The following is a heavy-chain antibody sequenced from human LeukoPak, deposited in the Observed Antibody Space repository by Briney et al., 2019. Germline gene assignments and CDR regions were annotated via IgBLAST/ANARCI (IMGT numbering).Heavy chain of an antibody. J-gene: IGHJ3*02. Sequence: GASVKVSCKASGYTFTSYAMHWVRQAPGQRLEWMGWINAGNGNTKYSQEFQGRVTITRDTSASTAYMELSSLRSEDMAVYYCARDGPLYYYDSSGYSSNAFDIWGQGTMVTVSP. CDR3: ARDGPLYYYDSSGYSSNAFDI. V-gene: IGHV1-3*03. D-gene: IGHD3-22*01. CDR1: GYTFTSYA. CDR2: INAGNGNT.